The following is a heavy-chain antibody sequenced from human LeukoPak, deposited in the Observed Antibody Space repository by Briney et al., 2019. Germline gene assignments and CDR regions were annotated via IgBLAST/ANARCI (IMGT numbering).Heavy chain of an antibody. CDR3: ARDRDGYNY. V-gene: IGHV3-48*03. CDR2: ISSSGSTI. D-gene: IGHD5-24*01. J-gene: IGHJ4*02. CDR1: GFTFSSYE. Sequence: GGSLRLSCAASGFTFSSYEMNWVRQAPGKGLEWVSYISSSGSTIYYADSVKGRFTISRDNAKNSLYLQMNSLRAEGTAVYYCARDRDGYNYWGQGTLVTVSS.